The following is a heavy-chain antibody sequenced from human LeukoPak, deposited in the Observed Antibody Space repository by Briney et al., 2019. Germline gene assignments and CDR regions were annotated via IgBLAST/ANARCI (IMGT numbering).Heavy chain of an antibody. CDR2: INHSGST. V-gene: IGHV4-34*01. CDR3: ARGGRCSSSLFDY. D-gene: IGHD6-13*01. Sequence: SETLSLTCAVYGGSFSGYYWSWIRQPPGKGLEWIGEINHSGSTNYNPSLKSRVTISVDTSKNQFSLKLSSVTAADTAVYYCARGGRCSSSLFDYWGQGTLVTVSS. CDR1: GGSFSGYY. J-gene: IGHJ4*02.